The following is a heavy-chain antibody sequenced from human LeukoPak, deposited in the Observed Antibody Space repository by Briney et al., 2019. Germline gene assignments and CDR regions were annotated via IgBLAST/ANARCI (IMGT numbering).Heavy chain of an antibody. D-gene: IGHD6-6*01. Sequence: PSETLSLTCAVYGGSFSGYYWSWIRQPPGKGLEWIGEINHSGSTNYNPSLKSRVTISVDTSKNQFSLKLSSVTAADTAVYYCARGPRYSSSPGFPLIKYFDYWGQGTLVTVSS. V-gene: IGHV4-34*01. CDR1: GGSFSGYY. J-gene: IGHJ4*02. CDR2: INHSGST. CDR3: ARGPRYSSSPGFPLIKYFDY.